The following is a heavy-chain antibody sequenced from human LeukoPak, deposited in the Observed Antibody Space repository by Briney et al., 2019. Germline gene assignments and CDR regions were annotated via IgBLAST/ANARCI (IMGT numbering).Heavy chain of an antibody. D-gene: IGHD4-17*01. CDR3: ARQTTVTTLPAIFDY. V-gene: IGHV4-34*01. J-gene: IGHJ4*02. CDR1: GGPFSGYY. Sequence: PSETLSLTCAVYGGPFSGYYWSWIRQPPGKGLEWIGEINHSGSTNYNPSLKSRVTISVDTSKNQFSLKLSSVTAADTAVYYCARQTTVTTLPAIFDYWGQGTLVTVSS. CDR2: INHSGST.